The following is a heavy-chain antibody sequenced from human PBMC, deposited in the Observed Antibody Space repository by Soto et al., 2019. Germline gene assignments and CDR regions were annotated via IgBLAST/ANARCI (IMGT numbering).Heavy chain of an antibody. CDR3: ARDGAATERGYSYGPTWGHYYMDV. CDR2: IWYDGSNK. D-gene: IGHD5-18*01. CDR1: GFTFSSYG. J-gene: IGHJ6*03. V-gene: IGHV3-33*01. Sequence: GESLKISCAASGFTFSSYGMHWVRQAPGKGLEWVAVIWYDGSNKYYADSVKGRFTISRDNSKNTLYLQMNSLRAEDTAVYYCARDGAATERGYSYGPTWGHYYMDVWGKGTTVTVSS.